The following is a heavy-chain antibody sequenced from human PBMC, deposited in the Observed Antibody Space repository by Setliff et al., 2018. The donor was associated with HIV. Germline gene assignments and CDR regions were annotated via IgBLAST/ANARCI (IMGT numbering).Heavy chain of an antibody. CDR3: TRDLTRTVMTREGPSYYYYYMDV. V-gene: IGHV7-4-1*02. J-gene: IGHJ6*03. CDR1: GYTFTDYG. D-gene: IGHD2-21*02. Sequence: ASVKVSCKASGYTFTDYGMNWVRQAPGQGLEWMGWINTNTGSPTYARGFTGRFVFSLDTSISTTYLQINSLEAEDTAVYYCTRDLTRTVMTREGPSYYYYYMDVWGKVTTVTVSS. CDR2: INTNTGSP.